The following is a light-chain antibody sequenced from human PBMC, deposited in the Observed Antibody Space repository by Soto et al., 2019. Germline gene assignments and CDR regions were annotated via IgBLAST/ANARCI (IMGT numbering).Light chain of an antibody. J-gene: IGLJ1*01. CDR1: SSDVGGYNY. CDR2: EVS. Sequence: QSVLTQPASVSGSPGQSITISCTGTSSDVGGYNYVSWYQQHPGKAPKLMIYEVSNRPSGVSNRFSGSKSGASASLAITGLQAEDEADYYCQSYDSRLSGSVFGTGTKVTVL. CDR3: QSYDSRLSGSV. V-gene: IGLV2-14*01.